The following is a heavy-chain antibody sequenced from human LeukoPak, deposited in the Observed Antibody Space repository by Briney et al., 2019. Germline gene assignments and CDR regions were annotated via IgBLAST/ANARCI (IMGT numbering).Heavy chain of an antibody. Sequence: PGGSLRLSCAASGFTFSSYGMHWVRQAPGKGLEWVAVIWYDGSNKYYADSVKGRFNISRDNSKTTLYLQMNSLRAEDTAVYYCARDFDSSSWPSRYYYYGMDVWGQGTTVTVSS. CDR3: ARDFDSSSWPSRYYYYGMDV. CDR1: GFTFSSYG. CDR2: IWYDGSNK. V-gene: IGHV3-33*01. D-gene: IGHD6-13*01. J-gene: IGHJ6*02.